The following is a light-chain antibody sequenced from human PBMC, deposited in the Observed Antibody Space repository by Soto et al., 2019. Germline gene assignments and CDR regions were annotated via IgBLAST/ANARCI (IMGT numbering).Light chain of an antibody. J-gene: IGLJ2*01. Sequence: SYELTQPPSVSVSPGQTASITCSGDKLGDKYACWYQQKPGQSPVLVIYQDSKRPSGIPERFSGSNSGNTATLTISGTQAMDEADYYCQAWDSSTVGVFGGGTKLTV. CDR3: QAWDSSTVGV. CDR1: KLGDKY. V-gene: IGLV3-1*01. CDR2: QDS.